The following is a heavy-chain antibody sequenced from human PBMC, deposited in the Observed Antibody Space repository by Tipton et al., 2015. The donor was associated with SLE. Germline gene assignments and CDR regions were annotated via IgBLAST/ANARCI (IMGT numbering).Heavy chain of an antibody. CDR2: IYYTGST. D-gene: IGHD2-2*01. CDR1: GGSINTYY. V-gene: IGHV4-59*01. CDR3: ARGPVVDY. Sequence: GLVKPSETLSLTCTVSGGSINTYYWSWIRQPPGKGLEWIGYIYYTGSTNYNPSLKSRVTISVDTSNNQFSLKLRSVTAADTAVYYCARGPVVDYWGQGTLVTVSA. J-gene: IGHJ4*02.